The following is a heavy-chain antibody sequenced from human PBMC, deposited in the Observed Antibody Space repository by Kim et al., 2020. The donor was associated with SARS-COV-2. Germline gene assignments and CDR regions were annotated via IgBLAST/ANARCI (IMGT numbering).Heavy chain of an antibody. J-gene: IGHJ6*02. CDR2: INPNSGGT. V-gene: IGHV1-2*04. CDR1: GYTFTGYY. CDR3: ARDGVYDSTPGDYYYGMDV. D-gene: IGHD3-22*01. Sequence: ASVKVSCKASGYTFTGYYMHWVRQAPGQGLEWMGWINPNSGGTNYAQKFQGWVTMTRDTSISTAYMELSRLRSDDTAVYYCARDGVYDSTPGDYYYGMDVWGQGTTVTVSS.